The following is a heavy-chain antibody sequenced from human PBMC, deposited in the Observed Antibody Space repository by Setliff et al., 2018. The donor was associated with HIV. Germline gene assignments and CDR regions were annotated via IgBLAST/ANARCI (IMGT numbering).Heavy chain of an antibody. Sequence: SETLSLTCTVSGGSISSRNWWSWVRQPPGKGLEWIGEIYHSGRTNYKPSLKSRVTIEVDKSTNQVSLKLNSVTAADTAVYYCASAPGEAYNFWSDYKVSGDFDIWGQGTMVTVSS. D-gene: IGHD3-3*01. V-gene: IGHV4-4*02. CDR2: IYHSGRT. CDR3: ASAPGEAYNFWSDYKVSGDFDI. CDR1: GGSISSRNW. J-gene: IGHJ3*02.